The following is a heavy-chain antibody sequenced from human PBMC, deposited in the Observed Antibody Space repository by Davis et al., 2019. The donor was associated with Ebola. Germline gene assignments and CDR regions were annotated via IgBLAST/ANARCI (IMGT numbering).Heavy chain of an antibody. CDR2: ISAYNGNT. CDR3: ARDLRQGYCSGGSCYSGRSYFDY. D-gene: IGHD2-15*01. CDR1: GYTFTSYG. V-gene: IGHV1-18*01. Sequence: ASVKVSCKASGYTFTSYGISWVRQAPGQGLEWMGWISAYNGNTNYAQKPQGRVTMTTDTSTSTAYMELRSLRSDDTAVYYCARDLRQGYCSGGSCYSGRSYFDYWGQGTLVTVSS. J-gene: IGHJ4*02.